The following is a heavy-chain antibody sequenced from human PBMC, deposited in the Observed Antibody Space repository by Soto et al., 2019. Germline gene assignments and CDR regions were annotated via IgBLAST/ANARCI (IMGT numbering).Heavy chain of an antibody. CDR3: ARQGERGYSYGYLDY. CDR2: ISYDGSNK. Sequence: GGSLRLSCAASGFTFSSYAMHWVRQAPGKGLEWVAVISYDGSNKYYADSVKGRFTISRDNSKNTLYLQMISLRAEDTAVYYCARQGERGYSYGYLDYWGQGTLVTVSS. J-gene: IGHJ4*02. V-gene: IGHV3-30-3*01. D-gene: IGHD5-18*01. CDR1: GFTFSSYA.